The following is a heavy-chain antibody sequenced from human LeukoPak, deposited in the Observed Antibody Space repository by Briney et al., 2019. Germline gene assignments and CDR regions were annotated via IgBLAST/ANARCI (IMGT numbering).Heavy chain of an antibody. CDR1: GGSITSGSYY. D-gene: IGHD5-24*01. J-gene: IGHJ3*02. CDR3: ARDIVGRWLQQRAFDI. V-gene: IGHV4-61*02. CDR2: THTSGNT. Sequence: SQTLSLTCSVSGGSITSGSYYWSWIRQPAGKGLEWIGRTHTSGNTNYNPSLKSRVTISVDTSKNQFSLKLSSVTAADTAVYYCARDIVGRWLQQRAFDIWGQGTMVTVSS.